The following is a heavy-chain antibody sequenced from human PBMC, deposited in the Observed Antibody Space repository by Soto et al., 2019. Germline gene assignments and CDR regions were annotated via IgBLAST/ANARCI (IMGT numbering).Heavy chain of an antibody. D-gene: IGHD4-4*01. CDR1: GYTFSSYW. Sequence: GESLKISCKGSGYTFSSYWIAWVRQLPGKGLEWMGIIYPDDSDTRYSPPFQGQVTISADKSINTAYLQWSSLRASDTAMYYCARQGSKGAMYFYGMDVWGQGTTVTVSS. V-gene: IGHV5-51*01. J-gene: IGHJ6*02. CDR2: IYPDDSDT. CDR3: ARQGSKGAMYFYGMDV.